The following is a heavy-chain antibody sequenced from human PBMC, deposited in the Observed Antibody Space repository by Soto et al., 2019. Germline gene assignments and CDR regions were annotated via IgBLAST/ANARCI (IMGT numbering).Heavy chain of an antibody. J-gene: IGHJ4*02. Sequence: PSETLSLTCTVSGGSISNHCWSWIRQPPGKGLEWIGYICYTGNTNYNPSLRSRVTISLDTSKNQFSLNLRSVTAADSAVYYCARDFSRSGSYYNVGFDYWGRGTLVTVSA. V-gene: IGHV4-59*11. D-gene: IGHD3-10*01. CDR2: ICYTGNT. CDR1: GGSISNHC. CDR3: ARDFSRSGSYYNVGFDY.